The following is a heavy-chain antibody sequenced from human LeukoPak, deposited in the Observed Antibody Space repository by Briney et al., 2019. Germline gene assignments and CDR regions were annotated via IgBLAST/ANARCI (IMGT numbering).Heavy chain of an antibody. Sequence: GGSLRLSCAASGFTFTGYWMHWVRQVPGKGLVWVSRVNPDGSSVTYGDSVKGRFTSSRDNAKNTLYLQMHSLRAEDMAVYYCARGGSYGDYWGQGILVTVSS. J-gene: IGHJ4*02. V-gene: IGHV3-74*01. CDR3: ARGGSYGDY. D-gene: IGHD3-16*01. CDR2: VNPDGSSV. CDR1: GFTFTGYW.